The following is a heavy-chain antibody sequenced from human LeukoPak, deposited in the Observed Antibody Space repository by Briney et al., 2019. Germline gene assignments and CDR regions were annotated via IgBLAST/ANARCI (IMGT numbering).Heavy chain of an antibody. D-gene: IGHD2-8*02. CDR1: GYTFTGSI. V-gene: IGHV1-2*02. CDR2: VDPNSGGT. CDR3: ARTGGHDY. Sequence: ASVNVSCTASGYTFTGSIMHWLRQAPGQGLEWMGWVDPNSGGTNYAQKFQGRVTVTRDTSITTAYMELSRLRSDDTAVYYCARTGGHDYWGQGTLVTVSS. J-gene: IGHJ4*02.